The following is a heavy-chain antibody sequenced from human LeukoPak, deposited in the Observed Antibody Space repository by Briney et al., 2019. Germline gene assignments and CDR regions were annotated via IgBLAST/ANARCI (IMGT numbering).Heavy chain of an antibody. Sequence: PGGSLRLSCEASGFIFSSNCLHWVRQAPGKGLVWVSRVSNDGNTATYADSVKGQFTISRDNAKNMLYLQMNSLRAEDTAVYFCARDKWCRAAAVWGQGTLATVSS. CDR1: GFIFSSNC. J-gene: IGHJ4*02. CDR2: VSNDGNTA. D-gene: IGHD6-25*01. CDR3: ARDKWCRAAAV. V-gene: IGHV3-74*01.